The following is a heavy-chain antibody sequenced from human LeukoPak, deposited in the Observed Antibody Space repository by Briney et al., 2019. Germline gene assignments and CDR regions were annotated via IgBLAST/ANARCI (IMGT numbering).Heavy chain of an antibody. J-gene: IGHJ4*02. D-gene: IGHD6-19*01. V-gene: IGHV4-59*01. Sequence: PSETPSLTCTVPGGSIRGYYWSRIRQPPGKGLEWIGYIYYSGSTNYNPSLKSRVTISVDTSKNQFSLKLTSVTAADAAVYYCARGTIAVAGVFGCWGQGTLVSVSS. CDR1: GGSIRGYY. CDR2: IYYSGST. CDR3: ARGTIAVAGVFGC.